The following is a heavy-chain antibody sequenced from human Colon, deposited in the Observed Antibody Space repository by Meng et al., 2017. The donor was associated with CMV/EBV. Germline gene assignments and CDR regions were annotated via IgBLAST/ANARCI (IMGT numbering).Heavy chain of an antibody. CDR2: ISSDGRNT. Sequence: GESLKISCAVSGFAFSSYSMYWVRQAPGKGLEYVSAISSDGRNTYYADSVKGRFTISRDNSKSTLFLQMSSLRPEDTAVYYCATDPSTVTTNYWGQGTLVTVSS. CDR3: ATDPSTVTTNY. D-gene: IGHD4-17*01. J-gene: IGHJ4*02. CDR1: GFAFSSYS. V-gene: IGHV3-64*02.